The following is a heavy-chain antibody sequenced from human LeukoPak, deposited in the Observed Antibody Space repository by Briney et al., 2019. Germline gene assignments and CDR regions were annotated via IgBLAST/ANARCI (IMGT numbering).Heavy chain of an antibody. V-gene: IGHV3-74*01. J-gene: IGHJ4*02. Sequence: GGSLRLSCAASGFTFSDFWMHWVRQAPGQGLVWVSRINSGGSVTDYADSVKGRFTISRDNSKNTLYPQMNSLRAEDTAVYYCARAPRLRSKGGYFDYGDQGTLVTVSS. CDR1: GFTFSDFW. D-gene: IGHD4-17*01. CDR3: ARAPRLRSKGGYFDY. CDR2: INSGGSVT.